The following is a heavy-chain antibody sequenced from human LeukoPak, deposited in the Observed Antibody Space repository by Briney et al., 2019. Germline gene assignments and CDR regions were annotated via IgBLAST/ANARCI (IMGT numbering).Heavy chain of an antibody. V-gene: IGHV3-30*02. Sequence: PGGSLRLSCAASGFTFSSYGMHWVRQAPGKGLEWVAFIRYDGNNKYYADSVKGRFTIYSDNSNNTLYLQMNSLRAEDTAVYYSAKQGRIAASKAYVDDAFDIWGQGTMVTVSS. CDR2: IRYDGNNK. CDR1: GFTFSSYG. D-gene: IGHD6-25*01. CDR3: AKQGRIAASKAYVDDAFDI. J-gene: IGHJ3*02.